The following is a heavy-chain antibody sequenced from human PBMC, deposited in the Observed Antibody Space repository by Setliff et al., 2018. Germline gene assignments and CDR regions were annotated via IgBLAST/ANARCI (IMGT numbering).Heavy chain of an antibody. CDR3: ARGRNIAARLLDS. CDR2: IYYSGST. Sequence: PSETLSLTCSLYGDTISRGGYFWSWIRQFPGKGLEWIGSIYYSGSTNYNPSLKSRATISIDTSKDQFSLKLISMSAADTAVYFCARGRNIAARLLDSWGQGALVTVSS. J-gene: IGHJ4*02. D-gene: IGHD6-6*01. CDR1: GDTISRGGYF. V-gene: IGHV4-31*03.